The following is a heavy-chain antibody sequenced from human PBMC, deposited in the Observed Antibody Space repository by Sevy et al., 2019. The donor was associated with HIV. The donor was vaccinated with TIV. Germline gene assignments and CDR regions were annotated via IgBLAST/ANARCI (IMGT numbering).Heavy chain of an antibody. Sequence: GGSLRLSCAASGFTVSSDYMTWVRQAPGKGLEWVSVIYSCGTTYYADSVKGRFTISRDNSKNTVYLQMNSLRAEDTAVYYCARESSSTWQAGYYGMAVWGQGTTVTVSS. CDR1: GFTVSSDY. D-gene: IGHD6-13*01. CDR3: ARESSSTWQAGYYGMAV. J-gene: IGHJ6*02. CDR2: IYSCGTT. V-gene: IGHV3-66*01.